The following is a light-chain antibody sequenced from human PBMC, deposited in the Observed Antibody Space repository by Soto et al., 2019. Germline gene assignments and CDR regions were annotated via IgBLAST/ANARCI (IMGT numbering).Light chain of an antibody. J-gene: IGKJ4*01. CDR3: QQSHNAPLT. V-gene: IGKV1-39*01. CDR2: GAT. Sequence: DIRMTQSPSSLSASVGDRVTLTCRASQNINSYLNWYQHKPGRAPKVLVYGATNLPSGVPSRFSGSGSGTEFTLTISSLQLEDFATYYCQQSHNAPLTFGGGTRVE. CDR1: QNINSY.